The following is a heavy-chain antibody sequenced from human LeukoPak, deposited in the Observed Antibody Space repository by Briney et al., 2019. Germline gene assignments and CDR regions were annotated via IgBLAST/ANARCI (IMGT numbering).Heavy chain of an antibody. V-gene: IGHV3-53*01. D-gene: IGHD3-22*01. CDR3: ASDRYYYDSSGYYSHYWYFDL. J-gene: IGHJ2*01. CDR1: GFTVSSNY. CDR2: IYSGGST. Sequence: GGSLRLSCAASGFTVSSNYMSWVRQAPGKGLEWVSVIYSGGSTYYADSVKGRFTISRDNSKSTLYLQMNSLRAEDTAVYYCASDRYYYDSSGYYSHYWYFDLWGRGTLVTVSS.